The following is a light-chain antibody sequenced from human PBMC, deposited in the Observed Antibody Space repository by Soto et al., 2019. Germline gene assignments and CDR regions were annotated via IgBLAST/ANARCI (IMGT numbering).Light chain of an antibody. V-gene: IGLV2-14*03. CDR3: SSYTSSSTLSTYV. CDR2: DVS. J-gene: IGLJ1*01. Sequence: QSALTQPASVSGSPGHSITISCPGTSSDVGVYNYVSWYQHHPGKAPKLMIYDVSNRPSGVSNRFSGSKSGNTASLIISGLQAEDEADYYCSSYTSSSTLSTYVFGTGTKVTVL. CDR1: SSDVGVYNY.